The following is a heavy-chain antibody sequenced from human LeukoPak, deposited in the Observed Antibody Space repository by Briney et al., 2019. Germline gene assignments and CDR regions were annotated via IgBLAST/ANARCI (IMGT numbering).Heavy chain of an antibody. V-gene: IGHV3-33*01. CDR3: ARDQRGDDFWSGYWGWYFDY. D-gene: IGHD3-3*01. Sequence: GRSLRLSCAASGFTFSSYGMHWVRQAPGKGLEWVAVIWYDGSNKYYADSVKGRFTISRDNSKNTLYLQMNSLRAEDTAVYYCARDQRGDDFWSGYWGWYFDYRGQGTLVTVSS. CDR2: IWYDGSNK. CDR1: GFTFSSYG. J-gene: IGHJ4*02.